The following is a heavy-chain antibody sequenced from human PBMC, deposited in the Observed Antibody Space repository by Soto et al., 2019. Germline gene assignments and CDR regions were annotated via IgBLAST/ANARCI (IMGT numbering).Heavy chain of an antibody. Sequence: LLVESGGGVVQPGKSLRLSCSASGFSFNSHGMHWVRQAPGKGLEWLALISDDGHDHDYADSVKGRFTVSRENSKSTLYLQMNSLRPDDSAVYYCVKGESRGPIENLGGDTWGQGTLVTVSS. J-gene: IGHJ1*01. CDR2: ISDDGHDH. CDR3: VKGESRGPIENLGGDT. V-gene: IGHV3-30*03. D-gene: IGHD3-16*01. CDR1: GFSFNSHG.